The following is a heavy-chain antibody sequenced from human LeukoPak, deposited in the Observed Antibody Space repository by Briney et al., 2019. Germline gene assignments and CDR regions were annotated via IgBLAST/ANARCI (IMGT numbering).Heavy chain of an antibody. Sequence: PGGSLILSCAASGFTVSSNYMSWVRQAPGEGLEWVSVIYSGGSTYYADSVKGRFTISRDNSKNTLYLQMNSLRAEDTAVYYCARSGLYYYYYYMDVWGKGTTVTVSS. J-gene: IGHJ6*03. D-gene: IGHD3-10*01. CDR3: ARSGLYYYYYYMDV. CDR2: IYSGGST. V-gene: IGHV3-53*01. CDR1: GFTVSSNY.